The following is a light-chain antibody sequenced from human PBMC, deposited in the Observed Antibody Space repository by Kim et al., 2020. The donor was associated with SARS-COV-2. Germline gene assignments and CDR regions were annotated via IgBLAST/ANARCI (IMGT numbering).Light chain of an antibody. V-gene: IGLV1-47*01. CDR3: AAWDDSLSGYV. Sequence: GQRVTISCSESSSKNRSNYVYGYQQLPGTAPKLLIYQNKQRPSGVPDRFSGSKSGTSASLAISGLRSEDEADYYCAAWDDSLSGYVFGTGTKVTVL. CDR2: QNK. J-gene: IGLJ1*01. CDR1: SSKNRSNY.